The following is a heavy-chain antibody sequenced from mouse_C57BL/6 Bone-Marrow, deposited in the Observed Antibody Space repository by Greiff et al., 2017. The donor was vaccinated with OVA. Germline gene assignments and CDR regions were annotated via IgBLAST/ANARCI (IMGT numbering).Heavy chain of an antibody. Sequence: EVQLVESGPVLVKPGASVKMSCKASGYTFTDYYMNWVKQSHGKSLEWIGVINPYNGGTSYNQKFKGKATLTVDKSSSTAYMELNSLTSEDSAVYYCARTYYYGSSYGFDYWGQGTTLTVSS. CDR3: ARTYYYGSSYGFDY. J-gene: IGHJ2*01. CDR1: GYTFTDYY. V-gene: IGHV1-19*01. D-gene: IGHD1-1*01. CDR2: INPYNGGT.